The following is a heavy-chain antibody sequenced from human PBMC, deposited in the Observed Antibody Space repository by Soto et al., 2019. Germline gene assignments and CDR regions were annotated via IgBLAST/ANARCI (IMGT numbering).Heavy chain of an antibody. Sequence: GGSLRLSCAGSGFIFSNSAFHWVRQAPGKGLEWVALISYDGNNKYYADSVTGRFTISRDNSKKTHYLQMTSLRAEDTAMYYCATMNGYFEYWGQGTPVTVSS. CDR3: ATMNGYFEY. CDR2: ISYDGNNK. J-gene: IGHJ4*02. V-gene: IGHV3-30-3*01. CDR1: GFIFSNSA. D-gene: IGHD3-22*01.